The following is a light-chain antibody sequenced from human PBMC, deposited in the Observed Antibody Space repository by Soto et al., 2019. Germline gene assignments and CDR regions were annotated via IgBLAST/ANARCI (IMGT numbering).Light chain of an antibody. CDR2: WAS. Sequence: DIVMTQSPDSLAVSLGERATINCKSSQSVLYSSNNKNYLAWYQQKPGQPPKLLIYWASTRESGVPDRFSGSGSGTDFTLTISSRQAEDVAVYYCQQYYSNPYTFGQGNKLEIK. CDR1: QSVLYSSNNKNY. J-gene: IGKJ2*01. CDR3: QQYYSNPYT. V-gene: IGKV4-1*01.